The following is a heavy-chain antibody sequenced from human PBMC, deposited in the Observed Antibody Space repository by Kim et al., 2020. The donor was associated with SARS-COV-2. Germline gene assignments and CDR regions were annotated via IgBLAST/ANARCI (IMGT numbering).Heavy chain of an antibody. CDR2: ISGDGGST. CDR1: GFTFDDYA. Sequence: GGSLRLSCAASGFTFDDYATHWVRQAPGKGLEWVSLISGDGGSTYYADSVKGRFTISRDNSKNSLYLQMNSLRTEDTALYYCAKDSFRSYYYYGMDVWGQGTTVTVSS. CDR3: AKDSFRSYYYYGMDV. J-gene: IGHJ6*02. V-gene: IGHV3-43*02.